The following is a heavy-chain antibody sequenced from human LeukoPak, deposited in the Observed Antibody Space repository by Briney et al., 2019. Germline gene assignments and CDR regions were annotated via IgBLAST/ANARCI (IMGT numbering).Heavy chain of an antibody. CDR2: ISSNTLST. CDR3: AKWYASGTYYIDY. Sequence: PGGSLRLSCAASGFTFSSYAMSWVRQAPGKGLVWVSAISSNTLSTYYADSVKGRFTISRDNSKNTLYLQMSSLRAEDTAIYYCAKWYASGTYYIDYWGQGTLVTVSS. CDR1: GFTFSSYA. V-gene: IGHV3-23*01. J-gene: IGHJ4*02. D-gene: IGHD3-10*01.